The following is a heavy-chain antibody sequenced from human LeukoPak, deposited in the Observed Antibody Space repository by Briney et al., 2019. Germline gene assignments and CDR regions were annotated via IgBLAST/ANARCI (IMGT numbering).Heavy chain of an antibody. J-gene: IGHJ4*02. V-gene: IGHV3-15*01. Sequence: PGGSLRLSCAASGFTFSNAWMSWVRQAPGKGLEWVGRIKSKTDGGTTDYAAPVKGRFTISRDDSKNTLYPQMNSLKTEDTAVYYCTTDYLSVAVADYRGQGTLVTVSS. D-gene: IGHD6-19*01. CDR2: IKSKTDGGTT. CDR1: GFTFSNAW. CDR3: TTDYLSVAVADY.